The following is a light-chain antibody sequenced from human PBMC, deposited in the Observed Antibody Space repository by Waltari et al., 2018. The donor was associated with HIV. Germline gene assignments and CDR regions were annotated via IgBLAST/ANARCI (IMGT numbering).Light chain of an antibody. J-gene: IGLJ3*02. CDR2: CHR. V-gene: IGLV1-40*01. CDR3: QSYDSSRSVWV. Sequence: QSVLTQPPSVSGAPGQRVTIPCTGSSSNIGAGYDVHWYQQIPGTAPKPLIYCHRHRPSGVPDRFSGSKSGTSASLAITGLQAEDEADYYCQSYDSSRSVWVFGGGTKLTVL. CDR1: SSNIGAGYD.